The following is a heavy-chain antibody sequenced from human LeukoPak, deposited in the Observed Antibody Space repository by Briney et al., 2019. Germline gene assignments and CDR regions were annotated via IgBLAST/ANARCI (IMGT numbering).Heavy chain of an antibody. Sequence: SVKVSCKASGGTFSSYAISWVRQAPGQGLEWMGRIIPILGIANYAQKFQGRVTITADISTSTAYMELSSLRSEDTAVYYCARADSGSYSAPDYWGQGTLVTVSS. V-gene: IGHV1-69*04. CDR2: IIPILGIA. CDR1: GGTFSSYA. J-gene: IGHJ4*02. D-gene: IGHD1-26*01. CDR3: ARADSGSYSAPDY.